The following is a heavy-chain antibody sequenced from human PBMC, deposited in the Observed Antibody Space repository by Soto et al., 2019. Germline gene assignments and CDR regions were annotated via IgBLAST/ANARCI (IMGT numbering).Heavy chain of an antibody. V-gene: IGHV4-59*01. CDR2: IYYSGST. Sequence: LSLTCTVSGGSISSYYWSWIRQPPGKGLEWIGYIYYSGSTNYNPSLKSRVTISVDTSKNQFSLKLSSVTAADTAVYYCARDLHSSGYYSWEYYGMDVWRQGTTVTVSS. CDR3: ARDLHSSGYYSWEYYGMDV. J-gene: IGHJ6*02. CDR1: GGSISSYY. D-gene: IGHD3-22*01.